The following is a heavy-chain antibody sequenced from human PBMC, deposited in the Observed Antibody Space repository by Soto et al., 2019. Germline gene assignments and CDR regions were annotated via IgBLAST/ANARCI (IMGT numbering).Heavy chain of an antibody. V-gene: IGHV1-18*01. CDR1: GYPFTSYG. CDR3: TRDAAVGLFDY. J-gene: IGHJ4*02. CDR2: ISPYNGNT. Sequence: ASVKVSCKASGYPFTSYGIGWVRQAPGQGLEWMGWISPYNGNTYYAQKFQGRVTMTTDTSTTTVYMELRSLRSDDTAVYYCTRDAAVGLFDYWGQGTLVTVSS. D-gene: IGHD1-26*01.